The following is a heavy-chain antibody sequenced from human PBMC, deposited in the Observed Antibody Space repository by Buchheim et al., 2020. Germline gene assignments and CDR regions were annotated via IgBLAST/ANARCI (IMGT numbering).Heavy chain of an antibody. J-gene: IGHJ4*02. V-gene: IGHV4-59*01. CDR3: ARHPPYYGAGSYIDY. CDR1: GGSISSYY. CDR2: IYYSGST. D-gene: IGHD3-10*01. Sequence: QVQLQESGPGLVKPSETLSLTCTVSGGSISSYYWSWIRKPPGKGLEWVGYIYYSGSTNYNPTLTRRVTISVDTSTNKYSLTLSSVTAADAAVYYCARHPPYYGAGSYIDYWGQGTL.